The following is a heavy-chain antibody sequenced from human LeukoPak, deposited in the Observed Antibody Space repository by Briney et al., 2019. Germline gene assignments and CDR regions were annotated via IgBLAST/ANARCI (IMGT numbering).Heavy chain of an antibody. CDR3: ARVPWFGEPITDY. J-gene: IGHJ4*02. V-gene: IGHV4-59*11. D-gene: IGHD3-10*01. CDR1: GGSISSHY. Sequence: SETLSLTCTVSGGSISSHYWSWIRQPPGKGLEWIGYIYYSGSTNYNPSLKSRVTISVDTSKNQFSLKLSSVTAADTAVYYRARVPWFGEPITDYWGQGTLVTVSS. CDR2: IYYSGST.